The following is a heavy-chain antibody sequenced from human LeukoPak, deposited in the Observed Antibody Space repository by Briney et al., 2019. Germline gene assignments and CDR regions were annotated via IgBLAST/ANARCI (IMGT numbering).Heavy chain of an antibody. J-gene: IGHJ4*02. CDR1: GYTFTGYY. V-gene: IGHV1-2*02. D-gene: IGHD3-10*01. CDR2: INPNSGGT. Sequence: ASVKVSCKASGYTFTGYYMHWVRQAPGQGLEWMGWINPNSGGTNYAQKCQGRVTMTRDTSISTAYMELSRLRSDDTAVYYCATLAPGVRQYDYWGQGTLVTVSP. CDR3: ATLAPGVRQYDY.